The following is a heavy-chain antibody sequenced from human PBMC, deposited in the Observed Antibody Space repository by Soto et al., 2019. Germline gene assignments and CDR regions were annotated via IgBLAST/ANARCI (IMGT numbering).Heavy chain of an antibody. Sequence: GGSLRRSCAASGFTFGTCAMSWVRQAPGKGLEWVAAIGGSGGDTYYADSVKGRFTISRDNSKNTLFLQMSSLTAEDTAVYYCAKAIGSGWSKNEYWGQGT. J-gene: IGHJ4*02. D-gene: IGHD6-19*01. V-gene: IGHV3-23*01. CDR3: AKAIGSGWSKNEY. CDR2: IGGSGGDT. CDR1: GFTFGTCA.